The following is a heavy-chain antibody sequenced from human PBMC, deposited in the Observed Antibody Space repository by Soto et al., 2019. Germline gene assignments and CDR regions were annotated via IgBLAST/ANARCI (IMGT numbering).Heavy chain of an antibody. J-gene: IGHJ4*02. D-gene: IGHD2-15*01. CDR2: IYYSGST. CDR1: GGSISSSSYY. Sequence: QLQLQESGPGLVKPSETLSLTYTVSGGSISSSSYYWGWIRQPPGKGLEWIGSIYYSGSTYYNPSLKSLVTISVDTAKNQFSLKLSSVTAADTAVYYCARHTPAISISDHWGQGTLVTVSS. CDR3: ARHTPAISISDH. V-gene: IGHV4-39*01.